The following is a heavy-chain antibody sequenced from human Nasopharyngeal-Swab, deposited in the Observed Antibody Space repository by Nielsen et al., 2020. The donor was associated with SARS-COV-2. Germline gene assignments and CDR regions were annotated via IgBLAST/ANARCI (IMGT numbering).Heavy chain of an antibody. CDR1: GGSISSGGYY. CDR3: ARAPTIFGVVITSFDY. J-gene: IGHJ4*01. D-gene: IGHD3-3*01. V-gene: IGHV4-31*03. Sequence: SETLSLTCTVSGGSISSGGYYWSWIRQHPGKGLEWIGYIYYSGSTYYNPSLKSRVTISVDTSKNQFSLKLSSVTAADTAVYYCARAPTIFGVVITSFDYWGQEPWSPSPQ. CDR2: IYYSGST.